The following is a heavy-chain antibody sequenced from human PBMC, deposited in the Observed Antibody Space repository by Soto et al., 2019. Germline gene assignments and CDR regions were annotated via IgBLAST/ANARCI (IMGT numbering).Heavy chain of an antibody. CDR1: GDSVSSNSAA. V-gene: IGHV6-1*01. Sequence: SQTLSLTCAISGDSVSSNSAAWNWIRQSPWRGLEWRGTTYYRSKWYNDYAVSVKSRITINPDTSKNQFSLQLNSVTPENTAVYYCARGFYSSGWYSAYYYYGMDVWGQGTTVPVSS. J-gene: IGHJ6*02. CDR3: ARGFYSSGWYSAYYYYGMDV. CDR2: TYYRSKWYN. D-gene: IGHD6-19*01.